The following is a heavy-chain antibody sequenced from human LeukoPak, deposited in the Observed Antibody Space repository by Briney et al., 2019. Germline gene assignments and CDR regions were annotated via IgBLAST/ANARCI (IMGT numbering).Heavy chain of an antibody. CDR1: GGSISSGDYY. Sequence: PSETLSLTCTVSGGSISSGDYYWSWIRQPPGKGLEWIGYIYYSGSTYYNPSLKSRVTISVDTSKNQFSLKLSSVTAADTAVYYCARVSLGYCTNGVCPTRVDPWGQGTLVTVSS. CDR3: ARVSLGYCTNGVCPTRVDP. J-gene: IGHJ5*02. V-gene: IGHV4-30-4*01. CDR2: IYYSGST. D-gene: IGHD2-8*01.